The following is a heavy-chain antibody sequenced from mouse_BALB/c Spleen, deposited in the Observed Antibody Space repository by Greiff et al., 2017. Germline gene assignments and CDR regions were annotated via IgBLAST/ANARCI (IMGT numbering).Heavy chain of an antibody. CDR2: IWSGGST. CDR1: GFSLTSYG. CDR3: ARRGYGYYALHYCAMDY. Sequence: VQLQQSGPGLVQPSQSLSITCTVSGFSLTSYGVHWVRQSPGKGLEWMGVIWSGGSTDYNAAFISRLSISKDNSKSQVFFKMNSLQANDTATYYYARRGYGYYALHYCAMDYWGQGTSVTVSS. V-gene: IGHV2-2*02. J-gene: IGHJ4*01. D-gene: IGHD2-3*01.